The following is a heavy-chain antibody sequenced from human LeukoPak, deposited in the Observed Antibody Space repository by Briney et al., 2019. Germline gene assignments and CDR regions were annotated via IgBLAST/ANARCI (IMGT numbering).Heavy chain of an antibody. J-gene: IGHJ4*02. D-gene: IGHD6-19*01. CDR3: ARDPRHSSGWYRDY. CDR2: ISYDGSNK. V-gene: IGHV3-30*04. CDR1: GFTFSSYA. Sequence: EGSLRLSCAASGFTFSSYAMHWVRQAPGKGLEWVAVISYDGSNKYYADSVKGRFTISRDNSKNTLYLQMNSLRAEDTAVYYCARDPRHSSGWYRDYWGQGTLVTVSS.